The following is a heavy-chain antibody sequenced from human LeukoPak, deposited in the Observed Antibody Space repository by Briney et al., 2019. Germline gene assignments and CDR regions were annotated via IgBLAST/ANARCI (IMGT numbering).Heavy chain of an antibody. V-gene: IGHV3-23*01. D-gene: IGHD3-10*01. CDR3: ARPGSPRGGVRGGNWFDP. CDR2: ISGSGGST. Sequence: GGSLRLSCAASGFTFSSYAMSWVRQAPAKGLEWGSAISGSGGSTYYADSVKGRFTISRDNAKNSLYLQMNSLRAEDTAVYYCARPGSPRGGVRGGNWFDPWGQGTLVTVSP. J-gene: IGHJ5*02. CDR1: GFTFSSYA.